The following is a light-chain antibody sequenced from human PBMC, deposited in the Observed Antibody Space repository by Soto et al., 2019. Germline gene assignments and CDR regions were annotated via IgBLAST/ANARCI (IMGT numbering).Light chain of an antibody. Sequence: EIVLTQSPGTLSLSPGERATLSCRASQSVTSSYLAWYQQKPGQAPRLLIYGASIRASDIPDRFSGSGSGTDFTLTISRLEPDDVAVYFCQQYGSSPLYSFGQGTKLEIK. CDR1: QSVTSSY. CDR2: GAS. V-gene: IGKV3-20*01. CDR3: QQYGSSPLYS. J-gene: IGKJ2*01.